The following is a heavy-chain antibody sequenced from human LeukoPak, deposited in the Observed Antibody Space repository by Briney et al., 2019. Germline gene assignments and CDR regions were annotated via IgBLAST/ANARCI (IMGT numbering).Heavy chain of an antibody. CDR1: GGSFSGYY. D-gene: IGHD1-1*01. CDR2: INHSGST. J-gene: IGHJ4*02. CDR3: ARVSSTRDSVLGTFDY. V-gene: IGHV4-34*01. Sequence: PSETLSLTCAVYGGSFSGYYWSWIRQPPGKGLEWIGEINHSGSTSYNPSLKSRVTILGDTSKIQFSLKLTSVTAADTAVYYCARVSSTRDSVLGTFDYWGQGTLVTVSS.